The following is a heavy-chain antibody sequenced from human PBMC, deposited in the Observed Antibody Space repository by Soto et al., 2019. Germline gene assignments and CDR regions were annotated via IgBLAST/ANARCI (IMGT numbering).Heavy chain of an antibody. D-gene: IGHD2-2*01. CDR2: ITHIGST. J-gene: IGHJ4*02. Sequence: PGKGLEWIGEITHIGSTNYNPSLKSRLTISVDTSKNQFSLKLSSVTAADTAVYYCARGRSSWTIGEVTAALYFDSSAQGTLVSVSS. V-gene: IGHV4-34*01. CDR3: ARGRSSWTIGEVTAALYFDS.